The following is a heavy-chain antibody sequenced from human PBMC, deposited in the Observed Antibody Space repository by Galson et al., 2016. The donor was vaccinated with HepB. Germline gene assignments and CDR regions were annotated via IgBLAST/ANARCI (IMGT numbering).Heavy chain of an antibody. CDR3: ARVRSGYSGYANPYYYGMDV. J-gene: IGHJ6*02. CDR1: GDSVSGISAT. D-gene: IGHD5-12*01. CDR2: TYYRSKWYN. Sequence: CPISGDSVSGISATWNWIRQSPSRGLEGLGRTYYRSKWYNDYALSVKSRITINPDTSKNQFSLQLNSVTPEDTAVYYCARVRSGYSGYANPYYYGMDVWGQGTTVTVSS. V-gene: IGHV6-1*01.